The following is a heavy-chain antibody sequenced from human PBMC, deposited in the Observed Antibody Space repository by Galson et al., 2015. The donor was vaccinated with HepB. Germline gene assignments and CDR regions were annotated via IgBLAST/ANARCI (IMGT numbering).Heavy chain of an antibody. CDR3: ARHCSLYDFWSGFDY. J-gene: IGHJ4*02. D-gene: IGHD3-3*01. CDR1: GGSISSSSYY. V-gene: IGHV4-39*01. Sequence: LSLTCTVSGGSISSSSYYWGWIRQPPGKGLEWIGSIYYSGSTYYNPSLKSRVTISVDTSKNQFSLKLSSVTAADTAVYYCARHCSLYDFWSGFDYWGQGTLVTVSS. CDR2: IYYSGST.